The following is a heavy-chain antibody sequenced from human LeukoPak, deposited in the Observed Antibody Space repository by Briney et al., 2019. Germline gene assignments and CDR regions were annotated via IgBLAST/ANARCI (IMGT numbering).Heavy chain of an antibody. CDR3: AKDPLSDYYDSSGYYPAQYYFDY. D-gene: IGHD3-22*01. Sequence: GGSLRLSCAASGFTFSSYAMSWVRQAPGKGLEWASAISGSGGSTYYADSVKGRFTISRDNSKNTLYLQMNSLRAEDTAVYYCAKDPLSDYYDSSGYYPAQYYFDYWGQGTLVTVSS. CDR1: GFTFSSYA. V-gene: IGHV3-23*01. CDR2: ISGSGGST. J-gene: IGHJ4*02.